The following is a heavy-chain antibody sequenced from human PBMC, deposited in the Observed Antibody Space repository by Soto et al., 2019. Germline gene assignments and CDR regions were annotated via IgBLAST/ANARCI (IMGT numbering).Heavy chain of an antibody. CDR3: AGRVKGYCSSTSCSKAPYYSYYYGMDV. CDR2: IIPIFGTA. D-gene: IGHD2-2*01. CDR1: GGTFSSYA. Sequence: SVKVSCKASGGTFSSYAISWVRQAPGQGLEWMGGIIPIFGTANYAQKFQGRVTITADESTSTAYMELSSLRSEDTAVYYCAGRVKGYCSSTSCSKAPYYSYYYGMDVWDQGTTVTVSS. J-gene: IGHJ6*02. V-gene: IGHV1-69*13.